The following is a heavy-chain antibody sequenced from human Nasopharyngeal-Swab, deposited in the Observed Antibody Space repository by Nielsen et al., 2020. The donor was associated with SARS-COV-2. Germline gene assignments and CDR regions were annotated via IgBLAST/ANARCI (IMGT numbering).Heavy chain of an antibody. CDR3: AKYLGSGAYEAFCDY. CDR2: IGAAGNT. Sequence: GGSLRLSCAASGFTFSSSAFSWVRQAPGMGLEWASTIGAAGNTFYADSVKGRFTISRDNSKNTLYLQMNSLRAEDTALYYCAKYLGSGAYEAFCDYWGHGALVTVSS. D-gene: IGHD1-26*01. CDR1: GFTFSSSA. J-gene: IGHJ4*01. V-gene: IGHV3-23*01.